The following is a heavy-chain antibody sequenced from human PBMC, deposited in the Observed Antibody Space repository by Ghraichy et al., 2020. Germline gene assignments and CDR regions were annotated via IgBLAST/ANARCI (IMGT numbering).Heavy chain of an antibody. CDR1: GGSISSYY. CDR3: ARNAPTVTTFWHYYYYGMDV. J-gene: IGHJ6*02. V-gene: IGHV4-59*08. Sequence: SETLSLTCTVSGGSISSYYWSWIRQPPGKGLEWIGYIYYSGSTNYNPSLKSRVTISVDTSKNQFSLKLSSVTAADTAVYYCARNAPTVTTFWHYYYYGMDVWGQGTTVTVSS. CDR2: IYYSGST. D-gene: IGHD4-17*01.